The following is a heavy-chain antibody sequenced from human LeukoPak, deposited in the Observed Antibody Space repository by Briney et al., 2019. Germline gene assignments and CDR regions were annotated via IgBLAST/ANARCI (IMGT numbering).Heavy chain of an antibody. Sequence: PGGSLRLSCAASGFTFSSYWMSWVRQAPGKGLEWVANIKQDGSEKYYVDSVKGRFTISRDNAKNSLYLQMNSLRAEDTAVYYCARDKQDTIFGVAGFNYYYYYMGVWGKGTTVTVSS. CDR2: IKQDGSEK. CDR1: GFTFSSYW. D-gene: IGHD3-3*01. CDR3: ARDKQDTIFGVAGFNYYYYYMGV. V-gene: IGHV3-7*01. J-gene: IGHJ6*03.